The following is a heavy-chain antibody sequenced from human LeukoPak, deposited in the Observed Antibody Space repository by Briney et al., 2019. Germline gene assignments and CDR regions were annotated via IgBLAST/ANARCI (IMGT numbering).Heavy chain of an antibody. V-gene: IGHV4-4*07. CDR3: ARGIAAIGIGWFDP. CDR2: IYTSGST. Sequence: PSETLSLTCKVSGDLISTYFWNWIRQPAGKGLEWIGRIYTSGSTNYNPSLKSRVTMSVDTSKNQFSLKLSSVTAADTAVYYCARGIAAIGIGWFDPWGQGTLVTVSS. CDR1: GDLISTYF. J-gene: IGHJ5*02. D-gene: IGHD6-13*01.